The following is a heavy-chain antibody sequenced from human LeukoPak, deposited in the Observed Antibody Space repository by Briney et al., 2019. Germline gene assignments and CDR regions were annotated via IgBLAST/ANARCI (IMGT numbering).Heavy chain of an antibody. CDR3: ARRRTLGVSGGCCWFDP. D-gene: IGHD3-16*01. Sequence: SETLSLTCTVSGDSISSYYWSWIRQPPGKGLEWIGYIHTSGSTNYNPSLKSRVTISVDTSKNQFSLKLSSVTAADTAVYYCARRRTLGVSGGCCWFDPWGQGTLVTVSS. J-gene: IGHJ5*02. V-gene: IGHV4-4*09. CDR2: IHTSGST. CDR1: GDSISSYY.